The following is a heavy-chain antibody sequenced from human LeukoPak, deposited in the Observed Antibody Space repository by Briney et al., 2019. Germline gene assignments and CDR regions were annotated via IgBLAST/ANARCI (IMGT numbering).Heavy chain of an antibody. V-gene: IGHV3-11*05. J-gene: IGHJ4*02. D-gene: IGHD1-26*01. Sequence: GGSLRLSCAASGFTFSDYYMSWIRQAPGKGLEWVSYISSSSSYTNYADFVKGRFTISRDNAKNSLYLQMNSLRAEDTAVYYCARVGLVGLHFDYWGQGTLVTVSS. CDR3: ARVGLVGLHFDY. CDR2: ISSSSSYT. CDR1: GFTFSDYY.